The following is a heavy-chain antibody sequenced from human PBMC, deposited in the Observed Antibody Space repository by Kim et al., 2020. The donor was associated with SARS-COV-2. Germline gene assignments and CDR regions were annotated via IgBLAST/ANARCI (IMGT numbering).Heavy chain of an antibody. Sequence: GGSLRLSCAASGFTFDDYAMHWVRQAPGKGLEWVSGISWNSGSIGYADSVKGRFTISRDNAKNSLYLQMNSLRAEDTALYYCAKAIHYDILTGYSYWGQGTLVTVSS. J-gene: IGHJ4*02. CDR2: ISWNSGSI. V-gene: IGHV3-9*01. CDR1: GFTFDDYA. D-gene: IGHD3-9*01. CDR3: AKAIHYDILTGYSY.